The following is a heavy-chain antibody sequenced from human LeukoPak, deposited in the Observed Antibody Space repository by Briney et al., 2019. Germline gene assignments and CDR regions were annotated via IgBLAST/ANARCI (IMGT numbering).Heavy chain of an antibody. CDR3: ARDQEGFDY. Sequence: ASVKVSCKASGYTFTSNYIHWVRQAPGQGLEWMGMIYPRDGSTSYAQKFQGRVTVTRDTSTSTVHMELSGLRSVDTAVYYCARDQEGFDYWGQGTLVTVSS. CDR1: GYTFTSNY. CDR2: IYPRDGST. V-gene: IGHV1-46*01. J-gene: IGHJ4*02.